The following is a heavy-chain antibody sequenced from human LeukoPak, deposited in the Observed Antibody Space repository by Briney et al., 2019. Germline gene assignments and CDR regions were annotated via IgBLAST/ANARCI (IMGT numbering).Heavy chain of an antibody. CDR2: MKSNSGNT. CDR1: GYSFTSYD. V-gene: IGHV1-8*01. Sequence: ASVKVSCKASGYSFTSYDINWVRQATGQGLEWMGWMKSNSGNTGYAQKFQGRVTMTRDTSISTAYMELSSLGSEDKALYYCARETLGGWFLDWGQGTLVTVSS. J-gene: IGHJ4*02. D-gene: IGHD6-19*01. CDR3: ARETLGGWFLD.